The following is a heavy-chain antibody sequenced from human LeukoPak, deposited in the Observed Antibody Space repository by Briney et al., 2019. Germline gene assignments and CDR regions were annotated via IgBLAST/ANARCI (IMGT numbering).Heavy chain of an antibody. J-gene: IGHJ5*02. V-gene: IGHV4-38-2*02. Sequence: SATLSLTCIVSGYSISSDYCWGWLRQAPGKGLEWIGSISHRGSPYYNPSLQSRVTMSADTPNNQFSLRLSSVTAADTAVYYCARDGGFYYTASPNSWFDPWGQGILVTVSS. CDR1: GYSISSDYC. CDR3: ARDGGFYYTASPNSWFDP. D-gene: IGHD2-15*01. CDR2: ISHRGSP.